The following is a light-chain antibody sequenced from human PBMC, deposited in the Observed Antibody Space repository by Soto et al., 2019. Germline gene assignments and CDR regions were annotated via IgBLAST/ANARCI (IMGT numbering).Light chain of an antibody. J-gene: IGLJ1*01. V-gene: IGLV2-11*01. CDR3: CSYAGTTHV. CDR1: SSDIGGYNY. Sequence: QSALTQPPSVSGSPGESVTISCTGISSDIGGYNYVSWYQQLPGKAPKVMIYDVTKRSSGVPDRFSGSNSGNTASLTISGLQAEDEADYYCCSYAGTTHVFGNGTKVTVL. CDR2: DVT.